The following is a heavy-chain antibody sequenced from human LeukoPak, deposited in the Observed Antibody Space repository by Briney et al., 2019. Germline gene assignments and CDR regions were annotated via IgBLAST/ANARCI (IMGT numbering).Heavy chain of an antibody. J-gene: IGHJ6*02. CDR3: ARGGYFDWLDYYYYGMDV. CDR2: INPSGGST. Sequence: ASVKVSCKASGYTFTSYYMHWVRQAPGQGLEWMGIINPSGGSTSYAQKFQGRVTMTRNTSISTAYMELSSPRSEDTAVYYCARGGYFDWLDYYYYGMDVWGQGTTVTVSS. V-gene: IGHV1-46*01. D-gene: IGHD3-9*01. CDR1: GYTFTSYY.